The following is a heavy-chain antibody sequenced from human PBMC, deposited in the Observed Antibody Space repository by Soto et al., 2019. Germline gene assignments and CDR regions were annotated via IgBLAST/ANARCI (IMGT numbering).Heavy chain of an antibody. CDR2: IYYSGST. J-gene: IGHJ6*03. V-gene: IGHV4-59*08. D-gene: IGHD2-2*01. CDR3: ARQNGDVCSSTSCYVNYYYYMDV. CDR1: GGSISSYY. Sequence: PSETLSLTCTVSGGSISSYYWSWIRQPPGKGLEWIGYIYYSGSTNYNPSLKSRVTISVDTSKNQFSLKLSSVTAADTAVYYCARQNGDVCSSTSCYVNYYYYMDVWGKGTTVTVSS.